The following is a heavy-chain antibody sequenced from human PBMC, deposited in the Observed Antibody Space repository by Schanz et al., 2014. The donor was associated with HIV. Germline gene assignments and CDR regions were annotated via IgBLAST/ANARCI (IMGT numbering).Heavy chain of an antibody. J-gene: IGHJ4*02. Sequence: EVQLLESGGGLVQPGESLRLSCAVSGFRFSSHAMTWVRQAPGKGLEWVSGISISGETTYYADSVKGRFTISRDNSENTLYLQMNSLRVEDTAVYYCARDMCTAGSCYYFDHWGQRTLVTVSS. CDR1: GFRFSSHA. CDR3: ARDMCTAGSCYYFDH. CDR2: ISISGETT. D-gene: IGHD2-15*01. V-gene: IGHV3-23*01.